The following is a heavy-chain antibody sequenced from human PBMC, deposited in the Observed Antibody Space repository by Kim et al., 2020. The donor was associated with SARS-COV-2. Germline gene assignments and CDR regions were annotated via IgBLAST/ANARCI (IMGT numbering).Heavy chain of an antibody. CDR3: ARGVSGTKAMDV. Sequence: NSAQKIQGRVTMTRDTSTSTGYMELSSLRSEDTAVYYCARGVSGTKAMDVWGQGTTVTVSS. V-gene: IGHV1-46*01. D-gene: IGHD6-19*01. J-gene: IGHJ6*02.